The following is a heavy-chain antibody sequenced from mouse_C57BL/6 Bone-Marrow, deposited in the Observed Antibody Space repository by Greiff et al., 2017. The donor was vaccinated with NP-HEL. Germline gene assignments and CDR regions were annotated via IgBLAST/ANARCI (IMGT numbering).Heavy chain of an antibody. D-gene: IGHD2-1*01. V-gene: IGHV1-19*01. CDR1: GYTFTDYY. CDR2: INPYNGGT. CDR3: ARPLYYGNPNYYAMDY. Sequence: VQLQQSGPVLVKPGASVKMSCKASGYTFTDYYMNWVKQSHGKSLEWIGVINPYNGGTSYNQKFKGKATLTVDKSSRTAYMELNSLTSEDSAVYYCARPLYYGNPNYYAMDYWGQGTSVTVSS. J-gene: IGHJ4*01.